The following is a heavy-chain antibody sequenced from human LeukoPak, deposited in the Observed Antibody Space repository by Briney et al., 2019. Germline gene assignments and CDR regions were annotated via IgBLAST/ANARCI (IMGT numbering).Heavy chain of an antibody. V-gene: IGHV3-30*18. Sequence: GGSLKLSCAASGFTFSSYGMHWVRQAPGKGLEWVAVISYDGSNKYYADSVKGRFTISRDNSKNTLYLQMNSLRVEDTAVYYCAKVSAGMGDVDYWGQGTLVTVSS. CDR1: GFTFSSYG. CDR3: AKVSAGMGDVDY. D-gene: IGHD1-26*01. J-gene: IGHJ4*02. CDR2: ISYDGSNK.